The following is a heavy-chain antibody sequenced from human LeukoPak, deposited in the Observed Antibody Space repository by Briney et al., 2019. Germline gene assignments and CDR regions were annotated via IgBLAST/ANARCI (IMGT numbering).Heavy chain of an antibody. J-gene: IGHJ4*02. CDR3: AGSYYNVFDY. CDR1: GFSFSSFG. D-gene: IGHD3-10*01. Sequence: GGSLRLSCAASGFSFSSFGMHWVRQAPGKGLEWVAVISSDGSSEYYADSVTGRFTISRDNSKNTLYLQMNSLRAEDTAVYYCAGSYYNVFDYWGQGTLVTVSS. CDR2: ISSDGSSE. V-gene: IGHV3-30*03.